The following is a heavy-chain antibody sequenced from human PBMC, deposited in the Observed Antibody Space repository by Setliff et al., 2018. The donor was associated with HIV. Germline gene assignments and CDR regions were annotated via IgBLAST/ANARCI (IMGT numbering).Heavy chain of an antibody. CDR1: GGSFSGYS. V-gene: IGHV4-34*01. D-gene: IGHD2-8*01. CDR2: INHSGST. Sequence: PSESLSLTCADYGGSFSGYSWAWIRQSPGRGLEWIGAINHSGSTNYNPSLKSRVTISVDSSKKQFSLRLSSVTAADTAAYYCASLRMETIMQHFDYWGQGTLVTVSS. CDR3: ASLRMETIMQHFDY. J-gene: IGHJ4*02.